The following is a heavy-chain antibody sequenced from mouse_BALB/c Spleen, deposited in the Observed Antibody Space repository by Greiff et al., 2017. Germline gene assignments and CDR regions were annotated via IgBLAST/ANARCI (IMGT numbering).Heavy chain of an antibody. D-gene: IGHD3-1*01. CDR1: GYTFTDYA. V-gene: IGHV1S137*01. CDR3: ARSGEAMDY. J-gene: IGHJ4*01. Sequence: QVHVKQSGAELVRPGVSVKISCKGSGYTFTDYAMHWVKQSHAKSLEWIGVISTYYGDASYNQKFKGKATMTVDKSSSTAYMELARLTSEDSAIYYCARSGEAMDYWGQGTSVTVSS. CDR2: ISTYYGDA.